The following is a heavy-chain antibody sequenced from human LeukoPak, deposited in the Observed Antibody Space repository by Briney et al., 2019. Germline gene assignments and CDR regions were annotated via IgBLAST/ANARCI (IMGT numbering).Heavy chain of an antibody. CDR2: ISSSSSYI. J-gene: IGHJ4*02. V-gene: IGHV3-21*04. CDR1: GFTFSSYS. D-gene: IGHD2-2*01. Sequence: GGSLRLSCAASGFTFSSYSMNWVRQAPGKGLEWVSSISSSSSYIYYADSVKGRFTISRDNSKNTLYLQMNSLRAEDTAVYYCAKEYCSSTSCSFDYWGQGTLVTVSS. CDR3: AKEYCSSTSCSFDY.